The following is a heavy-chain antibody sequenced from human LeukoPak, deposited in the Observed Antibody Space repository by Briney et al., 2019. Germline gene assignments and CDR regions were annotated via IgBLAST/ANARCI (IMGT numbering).Heavy chain of an antibody. CDR2: INYGGST. CDR1: GASINSSSFY. Sequence: SETLSLTCTVSGASINSSSFYWAWIRQPPGEGLACIGTINYGGSTYYNPSLKSRVTMSVDTSKNHFSLKLNSVTAADTAMYYCARSPGDVFDVWGQGTLVTISS. CDR3: ARSPGDVFDV. J-gene: IGHJ3*01. V-gene: IGHV4-39*02.